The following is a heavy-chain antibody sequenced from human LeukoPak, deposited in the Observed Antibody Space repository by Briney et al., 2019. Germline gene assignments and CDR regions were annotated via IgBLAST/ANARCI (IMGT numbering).Heavy chain of an antibody. J-gene: IGHJ4*02. CDR2: IRYDGSNK. V-gene: IGHV3-30*02. CDR3: AKDGYDSSGYYAWSDY. CDR1: GFTFDDYA. Sequence: GGSLRLSCAASGFTFDDYAMHWVRQAPGKGLEWVAFIRYDGSNKYYADSVKGRFTISRDNSKNTLYLQMNSLRAEDTAVYYCAKDGYDSSGYYAWSDYWGQGTLVTVSS. D-gene: IGHD3-22*01.